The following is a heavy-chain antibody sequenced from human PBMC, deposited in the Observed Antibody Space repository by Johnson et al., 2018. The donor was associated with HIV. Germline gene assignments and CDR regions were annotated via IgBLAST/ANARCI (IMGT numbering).Heavy chain of an antibody. J-gene: IGHJ3*02. V-gene: IGHV3-66*01. D-gene: IGHD5-12*01. Sequence: VQLLESGGGLVQPGGSLRLSCAASGFTVSSNYMSWVRQAPGKGLEWVSVIYSGGSTYYADSVKGRFTISRDNSKNTLYLQMNSLRAEDTAVYYCARDLGVATAKVNAFDIWGQGTMVTVSS. CDR2: IYSGGST. CDR3: ARDLGVATAKVNAFDI. CDR1: GFTVSSNY.